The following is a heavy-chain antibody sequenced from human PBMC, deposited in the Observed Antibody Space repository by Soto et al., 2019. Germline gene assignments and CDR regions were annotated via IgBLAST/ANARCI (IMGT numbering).Heavy chain of an antibody. J-gene: IGHJ6*02. CDR2: IYYSGST. Sequence: LSLTCTVSGGSISSSSYYWGWIRQPPGKGLEWIGSIYYSGSTYYNPSLKSRVTISVDTSKNQFSLKLSSVTAADTAVYYCASWGSGSFPYYYYYYGMDVWGQGTTVTVSS. CDR3: ASWGSGSFPYYYYYYGMDV. CDR1: GGSISSSSYY. V-gene: IGHV4-39*01. D-gene: IGHD1-26*01.